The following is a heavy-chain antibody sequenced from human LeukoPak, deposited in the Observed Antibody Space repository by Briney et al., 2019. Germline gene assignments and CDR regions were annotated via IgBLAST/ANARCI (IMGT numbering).Heavy chain of an antibody. CDR2: IIPIFGTA. CDR3: ARGGTTPLYYYYYYMDV. V-gene: IGHV1-69*05. J-gene: IGHJ6*03. D-gene: IGHD1-14*01. Sequence: ASVKVSCKASGGTFSSYAISWVRQAPGQGLEWMGGIIPIFGTANCAQKFQGRVTITTDESTSTAYMELSSLRSEDTAVYYCARGGTTPLYYYYYYMDVWGKGTTVTVSS. CDR1: GGTFSSYA.